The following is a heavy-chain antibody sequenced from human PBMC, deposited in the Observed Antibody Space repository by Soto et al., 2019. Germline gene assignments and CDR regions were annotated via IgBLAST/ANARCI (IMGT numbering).Heavy chain of an antibody. D-gene: IGHD2-2*03. CDR1: GGSISSGDYY. Sequence: SETLSLTCTVSGGSISSGDYYWSWIRQPPGKGLEWIGYIHYNGNTNYSPSLKSRVTISVDTSKNHFSLKLISVTTADTAVYFCAREGNLGRWIQPLDSWGQGTLVTVS. V-gene: IGHV4-61*03. J-gene: IGHJ4*02. CDR3: AREGNLGRWIQPLDS. CDR2: IHYNGNT.